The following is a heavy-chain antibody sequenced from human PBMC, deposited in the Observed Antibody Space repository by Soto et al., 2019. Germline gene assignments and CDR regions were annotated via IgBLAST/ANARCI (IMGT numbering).Heavy chain of an antibody. J-gene: IGHJ6*03. D-gene: IGHD5-12*01. CDR2: ISSSSSYI. V-gene: IGHV3-21*01. Sequence: GGSLRLSCAASGFTFSSYSMNWVRQAPGKGLEWVSSISSSSSYIYYADSVKGRFTISRDNAKNSLYLQMNSLRAEDTAVYYCARDRREYSGYDYPYRYYYYMDVWGKGTTVTVSS. CDR1: GFTFSSYS. CDR3: ARDRREYSGYDYPYRYYYYMDV.